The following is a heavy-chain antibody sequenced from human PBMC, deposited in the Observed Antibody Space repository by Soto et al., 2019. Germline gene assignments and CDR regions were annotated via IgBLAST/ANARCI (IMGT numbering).Heavy chain of an antibody. CDR1: GGSISSGGYY. J-gene: IGHJ5*02. CDR3: AREFSAYYDFWSGPRGWFDP. CDR2: IYYSGST. D-gene: IGHD3-3*01. V-gene: IGHV4-31*03. Sequence: SETLSLTCTVSGGSISSGGYYWSWIRQHPGKCLEWIGYIYYSGSTYYNPSLKSRVTISVDTSKNQFSLKLSSVTAADTAVYYCAREFSAYYDFWSGPRGWFDPWGQGTLVTVSS.